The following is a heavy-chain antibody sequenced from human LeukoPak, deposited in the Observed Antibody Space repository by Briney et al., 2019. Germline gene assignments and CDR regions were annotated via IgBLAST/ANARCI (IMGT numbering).Heavy chain of an antibody. CDR3: ARGYCSSTSCYSGFDC. D-gene: IGHD2-2*02. V-gene: IGHV1-2*02. CDR1: GYTFTGYY. Sequence: ASVKVSCKASGYTFTGYYMHWVRQAPGQGLEWMGWINPNSGGTNYAQKFQGRVTMTRDTSISTAYMELSRLRSDDTAVYYCARGYCSSTSCYSGFDCWGQGTLVTVSS. CDR2: INPNSGGT. J-gene: IGHJ4*02.